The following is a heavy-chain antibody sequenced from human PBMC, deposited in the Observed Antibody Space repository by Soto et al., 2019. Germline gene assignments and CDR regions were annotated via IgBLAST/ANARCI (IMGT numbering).Heavy chain of an antibody. CDR3: AKVLRFLEWLSPQSQYYFDS. CDR1: GFTFIKYA. CDR2: IGGGDEST. Sequence: EVQLLDSGGGLVQPGGSLRLSCAASGFTFIKYAMTWVRQAPGKGLEWVATIGGGDESTYYADSVKGRFTVSRDTSKTTLYLQMNSLRAEDTAVYYCAKVLRFLEWLSPQSQYYFDSWGQGTLVTVSS. J-gene: IGHJ4*02. V-gene: IGHV3-23*01. D-gene: IGHD3-3*01.